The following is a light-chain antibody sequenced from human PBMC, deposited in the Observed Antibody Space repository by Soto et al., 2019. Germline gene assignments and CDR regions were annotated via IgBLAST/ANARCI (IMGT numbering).Light chain of an antibody. J-gene: IGKJ1*01. V-gene: IGKV3-11*01. CDR2: DAS. Sequence: EIVLTQSPATLSLSPGGRATISFRASQSVSGYLAWYQHKPGQAPRLLIYDASNRATGIPDRFSGSGSGTDFTLTISSLEPEDFATYYCQQRANWPRTFGQGTKVDIK. CDR1: QSVSGY. CDR3: QQRANWPRT.